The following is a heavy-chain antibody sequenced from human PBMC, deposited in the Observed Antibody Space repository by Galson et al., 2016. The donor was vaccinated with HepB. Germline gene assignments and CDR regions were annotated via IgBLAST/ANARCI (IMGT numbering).Heavy chain of an antibody. CDR1: GFTFENYS. Sequence: SLRLSRAASGFTFENYSMNWVRQAPWKGLEWISYISRGSESIYYADSVKGRFTISRDNAKKSLFLQMNSLTDEDTAVYFCARDPQAVHYYYYMDVWGEGTTVTVSS. CDR2: ISRGSESI. CDR3: ARDPQAVHYYYYMDV. J-gene: IGHJ6*03. V-gene: IGHV3-48*02.